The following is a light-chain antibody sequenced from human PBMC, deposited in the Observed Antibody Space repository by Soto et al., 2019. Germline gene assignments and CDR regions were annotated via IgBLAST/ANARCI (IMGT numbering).Light chain of an antibody. CDR2: DVN. CDR3: SSFTTSDTYV. J-gene: IGLJ1*01. V-gene: IGLV2-18*02. CDR1: SSDVGSFNR. Sequence: QSVLTQPPSVSGSPGQSVAISCTGTSSDVGSFNRVSWYQQSPGTAPKLIIYDVNNRPSGVPDRFSGSKSGHAASLTISGLQAEDESDYYCSSFTTSDTYVFGTGTKV.